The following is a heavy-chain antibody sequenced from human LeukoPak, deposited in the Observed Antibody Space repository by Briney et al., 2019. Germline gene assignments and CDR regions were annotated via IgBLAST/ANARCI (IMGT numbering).Heavy chain of an antibody. CDR3: ARVQVGATTLHFDY. J-gene: IGHJ4*02. CDR2: IYYSGST. Sequence: ASETLYLTCTVSGGSISSYYWSWIRQPPGKGLEWIGYIYYSGSTNYNPSLKSRVTISVDTSKNQFSLKLSSVTAADTAVYYCARVQVGATTLHFDYWGQGTLVTVSS. V-gene: IGHV4-59*01. D-gene: IGHD1-26*01. CDR1: GGSISSYY.